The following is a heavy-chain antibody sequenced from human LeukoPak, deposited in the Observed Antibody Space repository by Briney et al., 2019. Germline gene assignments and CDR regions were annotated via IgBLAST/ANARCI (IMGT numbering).Heavy chain of an antibody. CDR2: IQSNSGDT. J-gene: IGHJ4*02. CDR1: GYTFTGYH. D-gene: IGHD5-24*01. Sequence: ASVKVSCKGSGYTFTGYHIHWVRQVPGQGLEWMGWIQSNSGDTRYAQKFQGRVTMTRDTSTSTVYMELSSLRSEDTAVYYCARGDVEMATITVFDYWGQGTLVTVSS. V-gene: IGHV1-2*02. CDR3: ARGDVEMATITVFDY.